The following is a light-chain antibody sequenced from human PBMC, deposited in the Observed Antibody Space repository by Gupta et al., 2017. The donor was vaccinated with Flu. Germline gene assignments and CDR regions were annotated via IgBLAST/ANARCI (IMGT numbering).Light chain of an antibody. CDR3: SSYTSSSTLVV. V-gene: IGLV2-14*01. J-gene: IGLJ2*01. CDR1: SSDVGGYNY. CDR2: EVS. Sequence: QSALTQPASVSGSPGQSITISCTGHSSDVGGYNYVSWYQQHPGKAPKLMLYEVSNRPSGVSNLFSGSKSGNTASLTISGLQAEDEADYYCSSYTSSSTLVVFGGGTKLTVL.